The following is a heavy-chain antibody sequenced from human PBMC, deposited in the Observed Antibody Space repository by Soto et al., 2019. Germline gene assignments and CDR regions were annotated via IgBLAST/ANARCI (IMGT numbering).Heavy chain of an antibody. CDR3: AGDYGDHAHAFDI. D-gene: IGHD4-17*01. V-gene: IGHV4-31*03. Sequence: QVQLQESGPGLVKPSQTLSLTCTVSGGSISSGGYYWSWIRQHPGKGLEWIGYIYYSGSTYYNPSLKSRVTLSVDTSKNQFSLKLSSVTAADTAVYYCAGDYGDHAHAFDIWGQGTMVTVSS. J-gene: IGHJ3*02. CDR1: GGSISSGGYY. CDR2: IYYSGST.